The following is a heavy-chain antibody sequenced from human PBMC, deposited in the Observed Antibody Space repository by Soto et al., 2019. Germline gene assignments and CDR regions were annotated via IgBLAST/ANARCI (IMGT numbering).Heavy chain of an antibody. CDR2: ISYDGSNK. J-gene: IGHJ4*02. Sequence: QVQLVESGGGVVQPGRSLRLSCAASGFTFSSYGMHWCRQAPGKGLELVAVISYDGSNKYYADSVKGRFTISRDNSKNTLYLQMNSLRAEATAVYYGAKARYSSSWYGFDYWGQGTLVTVSS. V-gene: IGHV3-30*18. D-gene: IGHD6-13*01. CDR1: GFTFSSYG. CDR3: AKARYSSSWYGFDY.